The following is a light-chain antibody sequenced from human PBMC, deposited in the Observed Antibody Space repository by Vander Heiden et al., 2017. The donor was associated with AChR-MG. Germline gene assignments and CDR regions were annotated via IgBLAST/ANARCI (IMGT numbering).Light chain of an antibody. CDR3: AAWDDSLNGHVV. CDR1: SSNIGSNT. J-gene: IGLJ2*01. V-gene: IGLV1-44*01. CDR2: SNN. Sequence: QSVLTQPPSASGTPGQRVNISCSGSSSNIGSNTVNWYQPLPGTAPKLLIYSNNQRPSGVPDRFSGSKSGTSASLAISGLQSEDEADYYCAAWDDSLNGHVVFGGGTKLTVL.